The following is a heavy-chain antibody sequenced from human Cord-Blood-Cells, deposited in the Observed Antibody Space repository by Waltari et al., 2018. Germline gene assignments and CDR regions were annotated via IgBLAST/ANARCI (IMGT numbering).Heavy chain of an antibody. CDR3: ARDPTWSDAFDI. Sequence: QVQLQESGPGLVKPSELLSLTCTVSGGSISRYYWSWSRQPAGKGLEWIGRSYTSGSTNYNPSLMSRVTMSVDTSKNQFSLKLSSVTAADPAVYYCARDPTWSDAFDIWGQGTMVTVAS. J-gene: IGHJ3*02. V-gene: IGHV4-4*07. D-gene: IGHD2-8*02. CDR2: SYTSGST. CDR1: GGSISRYY.